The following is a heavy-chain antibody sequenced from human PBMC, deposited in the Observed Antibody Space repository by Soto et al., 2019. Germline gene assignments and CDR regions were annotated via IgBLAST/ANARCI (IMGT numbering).Heavy chain of an antibody. CDR1: GYIFSNYW. D-gene: IGHD3-22*01. CDR3: DRLYGYYDSSGYHYYFDY. V-gene: IGHV5-51*01. Sequence: AQSLKISCKGSGYIFSNYWNGCVRQLPSKGLEWKGNINHGASHAKNSPSFQGQVTMSADKSISTAYLQYSSLRASDAAMYYCDRLYGYYDSSGYHYYFDYWGQGTMATVSS. CDR2: INHGASHA. J-gene: IGHJ4*02.